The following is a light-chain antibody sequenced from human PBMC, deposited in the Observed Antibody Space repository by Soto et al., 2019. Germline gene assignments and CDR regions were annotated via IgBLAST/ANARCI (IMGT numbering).Light chain of an antibody. CDR2: EVS. CDR1: SSDVGNYNY. CDR3: TSYAAGKNVV. J-gene: IGLJ2*01. Sequence: QSVLTQPPSASGSPGQSVTISCTGTSSDVGNYNYVSWYQQHPGKAPKLMIYEVSKRPSGVPDRFSGSKSGNTASLTVSGLQAEDEDEYYCTSYAAGKNVVFGGGTKLTVL. V-gene: IGLV2-8*01.